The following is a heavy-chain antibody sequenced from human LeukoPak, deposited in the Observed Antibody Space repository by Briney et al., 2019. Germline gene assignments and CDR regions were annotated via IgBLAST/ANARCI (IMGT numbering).Heavy chain of an antibody. Sequence: GESLKISSTGSCNSFTSYWINWGRPLAGKGLGRGGRIDPSDSYTNYSPSFQGHVTISTDKSISTAYLQWSSLKASDTAMYYCARQGLDGDYVDYWGQGTLVTVSS. CDR2: IDPSDSYT. J-gene: IGHJ4*02. CDR3: ARQGLDGDYVDY. CDR1: CNSFTSYW. D-gene: IGHD4-17*01. V-gene: IGHV5-10-1*01.